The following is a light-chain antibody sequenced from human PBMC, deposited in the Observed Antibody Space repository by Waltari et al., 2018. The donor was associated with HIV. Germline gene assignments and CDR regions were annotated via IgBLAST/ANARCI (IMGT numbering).Light chain of an antibody. CDR2: SNN. CDR3: AAWDDSLNGWV. J-gene: IGLJ3*02. Sequence: QSVLTQPPSASGTPGPRVTISCSGSSSNIGIHTVHWYQQLPGTAPKLLIYSNNQRPSGVPDRFSGSKSGTSASLAISGLQSEDEADYYCAAWDDSLNGWVFGGGTKLTVL. V-gene: IGLV1-44*01. CDR1: SSNIGIHT.